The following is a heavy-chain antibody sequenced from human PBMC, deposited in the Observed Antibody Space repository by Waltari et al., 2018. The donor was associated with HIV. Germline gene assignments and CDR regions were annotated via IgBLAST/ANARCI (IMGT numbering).Heavy chain of an antibody. D-gene: IGHD6-13*01. CDR2: FSDSDLHP. CDR1: AFFISHFG. Sequence: EVQFWESGGRLVQSVGSLRLSCVVSAFFISHFGVVWVRQAPGQGLQWVSTFSDSDLHPNYADSVRGRFTLSRDISTNTLYLQMGSLRPEDTATYYCGKDLPGRNWSQVIHSGLDVWGQGTTVTVSS. J-gene: IGHJ6*02. CDR3: GKDLPGRNWSQVIHSGLDV. V-gene: IGHV3-23*01.